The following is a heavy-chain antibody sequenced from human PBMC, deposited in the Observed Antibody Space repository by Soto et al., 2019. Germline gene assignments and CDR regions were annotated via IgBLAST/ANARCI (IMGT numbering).Heavy chain of an antibody. Sequence: SMSLSSPVPAHSFGAYYISGVSPAPGKGLEWVSYIDSDDGTTHYTDSVKGRFTISRDNAKNSLYLQMNSLRVEDTALYYCVRPYYSSSWFPFDRWGQGPLVTVSS. D-gene: IGHD6-13*01. CDR1: AHSFGAYY. CDR3: VRPYYSSSWFPFDR. CDR2: IDSDDGTT. J-gene: IGHJ4*02. V-gene: IGHV3-11*01.